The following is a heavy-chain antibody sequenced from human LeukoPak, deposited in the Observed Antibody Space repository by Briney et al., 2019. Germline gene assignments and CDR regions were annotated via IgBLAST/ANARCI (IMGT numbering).Heavy chain of an antibody. V-gene: IGHV1-3*01. CDR1: GYNIASYT. Sequence: ASVKVSCKTSGYNIASYTMHWLRQAPGQSPEWMGSINGDNGNTKYSEKLQGRVTFTRDTSASSAYMELSRLRSEDTAVYYCARSSSGTYHYWGQGTLVTVSS. CDR3: ARSSSGTYHY. J-gene: IGHJ4*02. CDR2: INGDNGNT. D-gene: IGHD3-10*01.